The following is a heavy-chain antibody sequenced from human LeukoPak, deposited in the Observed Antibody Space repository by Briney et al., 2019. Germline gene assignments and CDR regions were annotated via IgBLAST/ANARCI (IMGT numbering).Heavy chain of an antibody. Sequence: GGSLRLSCAASGFTFSNYAMNWVRRAPGKGLEWVAVISYDGNKKYYADSVKGRFTISRDNSKNTLYLQMNSLRAEDTAVYYCARWKSLKGTFHYWGRGTLVTVSS. CDR3: ARWKSLKGTFHY. CDR2: ISYDGNKK. J-gene: IGHJ4*02. CDR1: GFTFSNYA. D-gene: IGHD1-7*01. V-gene: IGHV3-30*04.